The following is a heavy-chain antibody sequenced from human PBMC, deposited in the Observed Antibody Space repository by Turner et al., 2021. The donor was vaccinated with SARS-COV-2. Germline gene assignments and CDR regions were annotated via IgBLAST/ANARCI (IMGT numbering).Heavy chain of an antibody. D-gene: IGHD3-22*01. CDR2: VWNDGSQK. V-gene: IGHV3-33*01. CDR3: ARLDDSGHWGAFDI. CDR1: GITFSSHG. J-gene: IGHJ3*02. Sequence: QVQLVESGGGVVQPGWSLRLSCAASGITFSSHGMHWVRQAPGKGLEWGAVVWNDGSQKYYADSVKGGFTISRDNSKNMVYLQMNSLRAEDTAVYYCARLDDSGHWGAFDIWGQGTMVTVSS.